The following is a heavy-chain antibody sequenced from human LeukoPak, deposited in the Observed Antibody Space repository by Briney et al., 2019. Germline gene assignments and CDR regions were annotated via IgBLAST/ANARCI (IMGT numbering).Heavy chain of an antibody. CDR2: INSDGSST. CDR1: GFTFSNYW. D-gene: IGHD3-10*01. Sequence: GGSLRLSCAASGFTFSNYWIHWVRQAPGKGLVWVSRINSDGSSTSYADSVKGRFTISRDNARSTLYLQMNSLSAEDTAVYYCARDYGRSRDYGMDVWGQGTTVTVSS. V-gene: IGHV3-74*01. CDR3: ARDYGRSRDYGMDV. J-gene: IGHJ6*02.